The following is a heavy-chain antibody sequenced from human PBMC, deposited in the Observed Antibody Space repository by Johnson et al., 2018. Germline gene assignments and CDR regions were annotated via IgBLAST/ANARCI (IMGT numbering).Heavy chain of an antibody. CDR2: IYYSGST. Sequence: QVQLQESGPGLVKPSETLSLTCTVSGGSISSYYWTWIRQPPGKGLEWIGFIYYSGSTNYNPSLKGRVTISVDPSKNQFSLKLSSVTAADTAVYYCARGTYSYGTSHEDFHHWGQGTLVTVSS. D-gene: IGHD2-2*01. J-gene: IGHJ1*01. CDR1: GGSISSYY. V-gene: IGHV4-59*01. CDR3: ARGTYSYGTSHEDFHH.